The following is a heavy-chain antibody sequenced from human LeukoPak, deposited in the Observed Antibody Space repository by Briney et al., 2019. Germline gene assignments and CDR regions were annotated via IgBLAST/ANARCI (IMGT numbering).Heavy chain of an antibody. J-gene: IGHJ6*02. D-gene: IGHD1-26*01. CDR1: GFTVSTNY. Sequence: QSGGSLRLSCAGSGFTVSTNYMCWVRQAPGKGLEWVSIIYSGGSTYCADSVKGRFTISRDNSKNTLYLQMNSLRAEDTAVYYCARDPVGATPHYYYGLDVWGQGTTVTVSS. V-gene: IGHV3-66*01. CDR2: IYSGGST. CDR3: ARDPVGATPHYYYGLDV.